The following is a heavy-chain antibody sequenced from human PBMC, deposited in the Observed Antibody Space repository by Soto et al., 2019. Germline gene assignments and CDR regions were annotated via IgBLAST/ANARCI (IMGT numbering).Heavy chain of an antibody. D-gene: IGHD6-13*01. CDR2: IWYDGSNK. J-gene: IGHJ6*02. V-gene: IGHV3-33*01. CDR3: ARDDSSSWYLYYYGMDV. CDR1: GFTFSSYG. Sequence: QVQLVESGGGVVQPGRSLRLSCAASGFTFSSYGMHWVRQAPGKGLEWVAVIWYDGSNKYYADSVKGRFTISRDNSKNTLYLQMNSLSAEDTAVYYCARDDSSSWYLYYYGMDVWGQGTTVTVSS.